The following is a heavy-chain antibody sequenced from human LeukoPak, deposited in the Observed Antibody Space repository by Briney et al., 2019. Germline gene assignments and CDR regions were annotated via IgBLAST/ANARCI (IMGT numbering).Heavy chain of an antibody. CDR1: GPSFINYW. V-gene: IGHV5-51*01. D-gene: IGHD2-15*01. CDR3: ARIAATWYGGS. J-gene: IGHJ4*02. CDR2: IFPGDSHT. Sequence: GASLKISCKACGPSFINYWNSWVRHMPGEGLVWCGIIFPGDSHTRYSPSFQGQVTISADMSIDTAYLQWSSLRASDTAMYYCARIAATWYGGSWGQGTLVFVSS.